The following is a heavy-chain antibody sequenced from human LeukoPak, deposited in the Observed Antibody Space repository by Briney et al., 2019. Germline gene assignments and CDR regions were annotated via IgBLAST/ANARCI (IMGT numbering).Heavy chain of an antibody. D-gene: IGHD3-9*01. CDR2: IYCSGST. Sequence: ASETLSLTCTVSGVSISSYYWSWIRQPPGKGLEWIGYIYCSGSTNYNPSLKSRVTISVDTSKNQFSLKLSSVTAADTAVYYCAREDGHYDILTGYSPQWFDPWGQGTLVTVSS. V-gene: IGHV4-59*01. CDR3: AREDGHYDILTGYSPQWFDP. J-gene: IGHJ5*02. CDR1: GVSISSYY.